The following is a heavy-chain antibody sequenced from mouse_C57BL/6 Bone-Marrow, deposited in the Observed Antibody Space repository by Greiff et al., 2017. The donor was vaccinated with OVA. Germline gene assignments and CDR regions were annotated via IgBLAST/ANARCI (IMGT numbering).Heavy chain of an antibody. CDR1: GFTFSSYG. Sequence: EVKLVESGGDLVKPGGSLKLSCAASGFTFSSYGMSWVRQTPDKRLEWVATISSGGSYTYYPDSVKGRFTISRDNAKNNLYLQMSHLKSEDTARYYCARDRTDFDYWGQGTTLTVSS. CDR2: ISSGGSYT. CDR3: ARDRTDFDY. D-gene: IGHD2-14*01. J-gene: IGHJ2*01. V-gene: IGHV5-6*01.